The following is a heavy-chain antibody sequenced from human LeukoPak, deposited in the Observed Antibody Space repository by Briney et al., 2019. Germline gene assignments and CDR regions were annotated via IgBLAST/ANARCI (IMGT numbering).Heavy chain of an antibody. D-gene: IGHD2-2*01. Sequence: SETLSLTCTVSGGSISSYYLSWIRQPAGKGLEWIGRIYTSGSTNYNPSLKSRVTMSVDTSKNQFSLKLSSVTAADTAVYYCARERPRGIYCSSTSCRGFNALDIWGQGTMVTVSS. V-gene: IGHV4-4*07. CDR2: IYTSGST. J-gene: IGHJ3*02. CDR3: ARERPRGIYCSSTSCRGFNALDI. CDR1: GGSISSYY.